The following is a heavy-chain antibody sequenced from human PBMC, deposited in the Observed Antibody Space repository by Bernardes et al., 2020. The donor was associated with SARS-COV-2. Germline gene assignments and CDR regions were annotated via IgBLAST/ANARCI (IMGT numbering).Heavy chain of an antibody. V-gene: IGHV3-23*01. CDR2: ISGNGGDT. Sequence: GSLRLSCAVSGFTFSTYAMSWVRQVPGKGLEWVSLISGNGGDTYNAASVKGRFTISIDNSKNTLYVQMNSLRAEDTAIYYCARLYDILTGYFDYWGQGTLVTVSS. CDR3: ARLYDILTGYFDY. D-gene: IGHD3-9*01. CDR1: GFTFSTYA. J-gene: IGHJ4*02.